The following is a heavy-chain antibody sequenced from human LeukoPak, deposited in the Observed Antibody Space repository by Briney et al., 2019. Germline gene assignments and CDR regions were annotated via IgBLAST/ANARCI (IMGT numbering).Heavy chain of an antibody. CDR1: GGSFSGYY. CDR2: INHSGST. V-gene: IGHV4-34*01. D-gene: IGHD2-2*02. Sequence: QSSETLSLTCAVYGGSFSGYYWSWIRQPPGKGLEWIGEINHSGSTNYNPSLKSRVTISVDTSKNQFSLKLSSVTAADTAVYYCARGCSSTSCYTGNYDFDYWGQGTLVTVSS. CDR3: ARGCSSTSCYTGNYDFDY. J-gene: IGHJ4*02.